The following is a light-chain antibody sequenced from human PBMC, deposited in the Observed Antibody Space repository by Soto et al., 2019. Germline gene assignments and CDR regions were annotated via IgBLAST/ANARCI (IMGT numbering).Light chain of an antibody. V-gene: IGLV2-23*01. Sequence: QSVLTQPASVSGSPGQSITISCTGTSSDVGRYNLVSWYQHHPGKAPKLMIYEATKRPSGVSNRFSGSKSGNTASLTISGLQAKDEADYYCCSYAGTSAVFGTGTKLTVL. CDR2: EAT. J-gene: IGLJ1*01. CDR3: CSYAGTSAV. CDR1: SSDVGRYNL.